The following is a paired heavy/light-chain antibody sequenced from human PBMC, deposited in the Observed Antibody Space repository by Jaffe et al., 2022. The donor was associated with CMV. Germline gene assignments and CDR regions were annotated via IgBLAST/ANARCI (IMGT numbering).Heavy chain of an antibody. CDR2: ISFDGSNR. J-gene: IGHJ5*02. Sequence: QVQLVESGGGVVQPGRSLTLSCAASGVTFSKYGMYWVRQAPGKGLEWVAVISFDGSNRYYSDSVQGRFTISRDNSKNTLSLQMNSLRADDTAVYYCAKSSTSSGYHSRFDKWGQGTLVIVSA. V-gene: IGHV3-30*18. CDR3: AKSSTSSGYHSRFDK. CDR1: GVTFSKYG. D-gene: IGHD2-2*01.
Light chain of an antibody. CDR3: QQYNSYWT. J-gene: IGKJ1*01. CDR2: EAS. V-gene: IGKV1-5*03. CDR1: QNIGSY. Sequence: DIQMTQSPSTLSASVGDRVTITCRASQNIGSYLAWYQQKPGKAPNLLIYEASTLESGVPSRFSGGGFGAGFTLTISSLQTEDFATYYCQQYNSYWTFGQGTKVEIK.